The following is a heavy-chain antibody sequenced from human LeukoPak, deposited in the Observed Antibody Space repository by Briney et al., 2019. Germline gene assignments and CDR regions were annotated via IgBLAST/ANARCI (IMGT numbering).Heavy chain of an antibody. D-gene: IGHD6-19*01. CDR2: IYYSGST. CDR3: ARGQWVSRNWFDP. CDR1: GGSISSSSYY. J-gene: IGHJ5*02. V-gene: IGHV4-39*07. Sequence: SETLSLTCTVSGGSISSSSYYWGWIRQPPGKGLEWIGSIYYSGSTYYNPSLKSRVTISVDTSKNQFSLKLSSVTAADTAVYYCARGQWVSRNWFDPWGQGTLVTVSS.